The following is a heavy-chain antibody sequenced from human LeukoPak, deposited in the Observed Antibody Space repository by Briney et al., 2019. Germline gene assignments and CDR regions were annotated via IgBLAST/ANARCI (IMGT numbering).Heavy chain of an antibody. CDR3: AXDQVAAAGTRTDYYGMDV. D-gene: IGHD6-13*01. V-gene: IGHV3-48*01. J-gene: IGHJ6*02. CDR2: ISSSSSTI. Sequence: GGSLRLSCAASGFTFSSYSMNWVRQAPGKGLEWVSYISSSSSTIYYADSVKGRFTISRDNAKNSLYLQMNSLRAEDTAVYYCAXDQVAAAGTRTDYYGMDVWGQGTTVTVSS. CDR1: GFTFSSYS.